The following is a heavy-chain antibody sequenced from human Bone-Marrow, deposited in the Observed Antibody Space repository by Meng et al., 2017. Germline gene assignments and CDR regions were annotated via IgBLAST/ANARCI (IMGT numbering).Heavy chain of an antibody. CDR3: ARARCSGGSCYSTSRSYYYGMDV. J-gene: IGHJ6*02. CDR1: GFTFSSYW. D-gene: IGHD2-15*01. CDR2: IKQDGSEK. V-gene: IGHV3-7*01. Sequence: GESLKISCAASGFTFSSYWMSWVRQAPGKGLEWVANIKQDGSEKYYVDSVKGRFTFARDNAKNSRYLQMNSLRAEDTAVYYCARARCSGGSCYSTSRSYYYGMDVWGQGTTVTVSS.